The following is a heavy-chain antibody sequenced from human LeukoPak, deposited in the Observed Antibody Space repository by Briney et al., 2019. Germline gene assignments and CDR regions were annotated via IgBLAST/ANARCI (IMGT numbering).Heavy chain of an antibody. CDR3: ARRDSSDYYDAFDI. CDR1: GYSFITYW. CDR2: IYPGDSDT. V-gene: IGHV5-51*01. J-gene: IGHJ3*02. Sequence: GESLKISCKSSGYSFITYWIGWVRQMPGKGLEWMAIIYPGDSDTRYNPSFQGQVTISADKSISTAYLQWNSLKASDTAMYYCARRDSSDYYDAFDIWGQGTMVTVSS. D-gene: IGHD3-22*01.